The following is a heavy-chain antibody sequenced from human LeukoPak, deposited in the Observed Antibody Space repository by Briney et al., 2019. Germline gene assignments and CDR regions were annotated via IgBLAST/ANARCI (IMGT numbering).Heavy chain of an antibody. D-gene: IGHD3-22*01. Sequence: SETLTLTCTVSGGSIFIYYWNWIRQPPGKGLEWIGDIYSNGITIYNPSLMSRGSISIDTSKNHFSLRLRSVPAADTAIYYCARRAYYDSSGYSPASGYFDLWGRGTLVSVSS. CDR1: GGSIFIYY. J-gene: IGHJ2*01. CDR3: ARRAYYDSSGYSPASGYFDL. V-gene: IGHV4-4*08. CDR2: IYSNGIT.